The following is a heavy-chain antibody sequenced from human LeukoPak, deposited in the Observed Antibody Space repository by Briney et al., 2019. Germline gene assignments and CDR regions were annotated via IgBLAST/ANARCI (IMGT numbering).Heavy chain of an antibody. Sequence: GALRLSCAASGFTFSNYWMSWVRQAPGKGLEWVANIKQDGSEKYYVGSVRGRFTISRDNADNSLYLQMNSLRAEDTAVYYCARLRTFDYWGQGTLVTVSS. CDR2: IKQDGSEK. J-gene: IGHJ4*02. CDR1: GFTFSNYW. D-gene: IGHD1-14*01. CDR3: ARLRTFDY. V-gene: IGHV3-7*03.